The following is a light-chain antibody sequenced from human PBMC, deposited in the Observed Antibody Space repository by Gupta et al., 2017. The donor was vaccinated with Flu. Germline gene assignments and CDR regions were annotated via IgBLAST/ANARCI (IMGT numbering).Light chain of an antibody. V-gene: IGKV1-39*01. CDR2: AAS. J-gene: IGKJ3*01. Sequence: PSSLSASVGDSVTITCRASQRISSYLNWYQQKPGKAPKLLIYAASSLQSGVPSRFSGSGSGTDFTLTISRLQPEDFATYYCQQTDSTPQTFGHGTKVDIK. CDR1: QRISSY. CDR3: QQTDSTPQT.